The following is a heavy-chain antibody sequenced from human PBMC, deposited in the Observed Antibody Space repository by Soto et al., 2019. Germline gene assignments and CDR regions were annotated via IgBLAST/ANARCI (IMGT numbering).Heavy chain of an antibody. J-gene: IGHJ4*02. CDR3: ARAKAIVGATDDY. Sequence: GASVKVSCKASGYTFTSYDISWVRQAPGQGLEWMGRIIPILGIANYAQKFQGRVTITADKSTSTAYMELSSLRSEDTAVYYCARAKAIVGATDDYWGQGTLVTVSS. CDR1: GYTFTSYD. D-gene: IGHD1-26*01. V-gene: IGHV1-69*04. CDR2: IIPILGIA.